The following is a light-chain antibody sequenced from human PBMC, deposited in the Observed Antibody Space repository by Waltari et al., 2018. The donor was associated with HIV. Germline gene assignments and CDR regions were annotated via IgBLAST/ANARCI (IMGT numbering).Light chain of an antibody. CDR1: SGRIASNY. CDR3: QSYDNSVLWV. CDR2: EDN. Sequence: NFMLTPPHPVSASPGKTVTIPCPRSSGRIASNYAPRYQQRPGSAPTTVIYEDNQRPSGVPDRFSGSIDSSSNSASLTISGLKTEDEADYYCQSYDNSVLWVFGGGTKLTVL. J-gene: IGLJ3*02. V-gene: IGLV6-57*03.